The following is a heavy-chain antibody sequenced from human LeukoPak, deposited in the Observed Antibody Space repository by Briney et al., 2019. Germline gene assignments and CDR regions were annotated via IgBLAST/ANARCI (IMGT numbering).Heavy chain of an antibody. D-gene: IGHD3-22*01. V-gene: IGHV1-24*01. Sequence: ASVKVSCKVSGYTLTELSMHWVRQGPGKGLGWMGGFDLEDGVTIYAQKFQGRVTMTEDTSTDTAYMELSSLRSEDTAVYYCATDRGGSSGYHPIHSWGQGALVTVSS. CDR3: ATDRGGSSGYHPIHS. CDR2: FDLEDGVT. J-gene: IGHJ4*02. CDR1: GYTLTELS.